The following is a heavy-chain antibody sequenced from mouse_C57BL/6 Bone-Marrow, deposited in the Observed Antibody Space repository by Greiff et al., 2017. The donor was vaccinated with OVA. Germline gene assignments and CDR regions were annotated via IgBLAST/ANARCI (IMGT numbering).Heavy chain of an antibody. Sequence: PVESGASAKISCKASGYSFTDYNMNWGKQSNGKSLEGIGVINPNYGTTSYNQKFKGKATLTVDQSSSTAYMQLNSQTSEDSAVYYCAFYYGSSYRYFDVWGTGTTVTVSS. CDR1: GYSFTDYN. D-gene: IGHD1-1*01. J-gene: IGHJ1*03. CDR2: INPNYGTT. V-gene: IGHV1-39*01. CDR3: AFYYGSSYRYFDV.